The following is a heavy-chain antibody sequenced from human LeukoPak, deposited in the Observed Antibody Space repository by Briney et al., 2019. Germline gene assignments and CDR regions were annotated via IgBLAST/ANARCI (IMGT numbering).Heavy chain of an antibody. D-gene: IGHD3-10*01. J-gene: IGHJ5*02. CDR3: ARDFYGSGSYLYWFDP. V-gene: IGHV1-69*13. Sequence: SVKVSCKASGGTFSIYAISWVRQAPGQGLEWMGGIIPIFGTANYAQKFQGGVTITADESTSTAYMELSSLRSEDTAVYYCARDFYGSGSYLYWFDPWGQGTLVTVSS. CDR2: IIPIFGTA. CDR1: GGTFSIYA.